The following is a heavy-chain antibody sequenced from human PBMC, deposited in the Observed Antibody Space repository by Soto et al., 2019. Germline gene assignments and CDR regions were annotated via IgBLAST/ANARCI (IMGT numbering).Heavy chain of an antibody. J-gene: IGHJ6*02. V-gene: IGHV3-15*07. CDR2: IKSKTDGGTT. D-gene: IGHD6-13*01. CDR3: TTTGYSSSQYFAYYYYGMDV. CDR1: GFTFSNAW. Sequence: EVQLVESGGGLVKPGGSLRLSCAASGFTFSNAWMNWVRQAPGKGLEWVGRIKSKTDGGTTDYAAPVKGRFTISRDDSKNTLYLQMNSLKTEDTAVYYCTTTGYSSSQYFAYYYYGMDVWGQGTTVTVSS.